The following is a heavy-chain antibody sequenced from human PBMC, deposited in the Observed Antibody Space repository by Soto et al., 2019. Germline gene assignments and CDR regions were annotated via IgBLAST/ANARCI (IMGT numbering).Heavy chain of an antibody. V-gene: IGHV3-7*01. J-gene: IGHJ4*02. CDR2: IKQDGNEK. CDR1: GFTFSDYL. CDR3: AIGHWLGK. Sequence: EVQLVDSGGALVQPGASLGLSCAASGFTFSDYLMTWVRQAPGKGLEWVATIKQDGNEKYYVDSVKGRFTISRDNAKNSLYLQLNALRAEDTAVYYCAIGHWLGKWGQGTLVTVSS. D-gene: IGHD6-19*01.